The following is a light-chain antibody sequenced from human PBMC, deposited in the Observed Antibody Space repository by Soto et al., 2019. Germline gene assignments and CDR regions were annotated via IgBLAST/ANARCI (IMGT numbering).Light chain of an antibody. Sequence: QSVLTQPPSASGTPGQRVTISCSGSSSNIGSNYVYWYQQLPGTARKLLIYRNNQRPSGVPDRFSGSKSGTSASLAISGLRSEDEADYYCAAWDDSLSADVVFGGGTKLTVL. CDR3: AAWDDSLSADVV. J-gene: IGLJ2*01. V-gene: IGLV1-47*01. CDR2: RNN. CDR1: SSNIGSNY.